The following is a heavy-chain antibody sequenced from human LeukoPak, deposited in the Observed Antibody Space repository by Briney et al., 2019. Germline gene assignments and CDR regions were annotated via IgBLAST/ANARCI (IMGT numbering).Heavy chain of an antibody. Sequence: SETLSLTCTVSGGSISSSSYYWGWIRQPPGKGLEWSGSIYYSGSTYYNPSLKSRVTISVDTSKNQFSLKLSSVTAADTAVYYCARQGSLSYYWFDPWGQGTLVTVSS. J-gene: IGHJ5*02. V-gene: IGHV4-39*01. CDR3: ARQGSLSYYWFDP. CDR1: GGSISSSSYY. D-gene: IGHD1-26*01. CDR2: IYYSGST.